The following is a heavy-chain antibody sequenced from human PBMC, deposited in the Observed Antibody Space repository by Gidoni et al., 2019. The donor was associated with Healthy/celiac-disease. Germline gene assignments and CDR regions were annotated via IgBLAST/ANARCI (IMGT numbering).Heavy chain of an antibody. J-gene: IGHJ1*01. D-gene: IGHD6-13*01. V-gene: IGHV3-23*01. CDR1: GFTFSTDA. CDR3: AKNYGSSSWRVGAEYFQH. CDR2: ISGSGGST. Sequence: EVQLLESGGCLVQPGGSLRLSCAASGFTFSTDAVSWVRQAPGKGLEWVSAISGSGGSTYYADSVKGRFTISRDNSKNTLYLQMNSLRAEDTAVYYCAKNYGSSSWRVGAEYFQHWGQGTLVTVSS.